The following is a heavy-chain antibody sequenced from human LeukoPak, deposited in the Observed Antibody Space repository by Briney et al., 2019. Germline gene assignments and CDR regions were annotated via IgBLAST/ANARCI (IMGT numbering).Heavy chain of an antibody. J-gene: IGHJ6*03. CDR1: GYSISSGYS. Sequence: PSETLSLTCTVSGYSISSGYSWAWIRQPPGKGLEWIGSIYHSGSTYYNPSLKSRLTISVDTSKNQFSLKLSSVTAADTAVYYCARTYYPASMDVWGKGTTVTISS. CDR3: ARTYYPASMDV. D-gene: IGHD3-10*01. V-gene: IGHV4-38-2*02. CDR2: IYHSGST.